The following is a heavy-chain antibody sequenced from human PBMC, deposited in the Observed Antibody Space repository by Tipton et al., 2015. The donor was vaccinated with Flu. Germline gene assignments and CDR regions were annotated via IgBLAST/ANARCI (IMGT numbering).Heavy chain of an antibody. Sequence: TLSLTCTVSGGSISSHYWTWMRQPAGKGLEWIGRISHSGRTYYNPSLKSRVTISVDTAKNQFSQRLSSVTAADTAVYYCARSTYYYGSGSADYWGQGTLVTVSS. V-gene: IGHV4-4*07. CDR2: ISHSGRT. CDR1: GGSISSHY. CDR3: ARSTYYYGSGSADY. J-gene: IGHJ4*02. D-gene: IGHD3-10*01.